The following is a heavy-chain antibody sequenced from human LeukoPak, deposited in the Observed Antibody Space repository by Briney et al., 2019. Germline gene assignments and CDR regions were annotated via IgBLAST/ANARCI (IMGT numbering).Heavy chain of an antibody. CDR1: GFTFSSYS. CDR2: ISSSSSYI. J-gene: IGHJ4*02. Sequence: PGGSLRLSCAASGFTFSSYSMNWVRQAPGKGLEWVSSISSSSSYIYYADSVKGRFTISRDNAKNSLHLQMNSLGVEDTAVYYCAGHISGSGILLDYWGQGTLVTVSS. CDR3: AGHISGSGILLDY. V-gene: IGHV3-21*01. D-gene: IGHD3-22*01.